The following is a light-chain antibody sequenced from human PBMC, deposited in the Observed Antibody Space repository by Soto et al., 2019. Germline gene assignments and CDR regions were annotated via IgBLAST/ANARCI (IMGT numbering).Light chain of an antibody. J-gene: IGLJ1*01. CDR2: DVS. CDR3: RSYTRSSPRV. V-gene: IGLV2-14*01. CDR1: SSDVGGYNY. Sequence: QSALTQPASVSGSPGQSITISCTGTSSDVGGYNYVSWYQQHPGKAPKLMIYDVSNRPSGVSNRFSGSKSANTASLTISGLQAEDEADYYCRSYTRSSPRVFVTGTKVTVL.